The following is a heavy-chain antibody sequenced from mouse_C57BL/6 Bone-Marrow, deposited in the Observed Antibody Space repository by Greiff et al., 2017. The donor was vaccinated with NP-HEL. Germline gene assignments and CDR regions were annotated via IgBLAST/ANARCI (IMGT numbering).Heavy chain of an antibody. CDR3: TTLLRSLYFDY. CDR1: GFNIKDDY. CDR2: IDPENGDT. Sequence: SGAELVRPGASVKLSCTASGFNIKDDYMHWVKQRPEQGLEWIGWIDPENGDTEYASKFQGKATITADTSSNTAYLQLSSLTSEDTAVYYCTTLLRSLYFDYWGQGTTLTVSS. D-gene: IGHD1-1*01. V-gene: IGHV14-4*01. J-gene: IGHJ2*01.